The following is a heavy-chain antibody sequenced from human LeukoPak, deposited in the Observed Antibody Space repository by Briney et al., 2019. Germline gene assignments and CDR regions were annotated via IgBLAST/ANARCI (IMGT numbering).Heavy chain of an antibody. V-gene: IGHV3-30-3*01. Sequence: GGSLTLSCAASGFTFSSYAMSWVRQAPGKGLEWVAVISYDGSNKYYADSVKGRFTISRDNSKNTLYLQMNSLRAEDTAVYYCAREGDHAYYFDYWGQGTLVTVSS. CDR1: GFTFSSYA. CDR3: AREGDHAYYFDY. CDR2: ISYDGSNK. J-gene: IGHJ4*02. D-gene: IGHD3-16*01.